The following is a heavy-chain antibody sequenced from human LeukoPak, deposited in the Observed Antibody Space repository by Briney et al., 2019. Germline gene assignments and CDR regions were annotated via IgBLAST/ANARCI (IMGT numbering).Heavy chain of an antibody. Sequence: SETLSLTCTVSGASLRSYYWSWIRQPPGKGLEWIGHIYYSGTTNYNPSLKSRVTISVDMSKNQFSLNLNSVTAADTAVYYCAKSRDTFDTWGQGTMVTVSS. J-gene: IGHJ3*02. CDR3: AKSRDTFDT. CDR2: IYYSGTT. V-gene: IGHV4-59*01. CDR1: GASLRSYY.